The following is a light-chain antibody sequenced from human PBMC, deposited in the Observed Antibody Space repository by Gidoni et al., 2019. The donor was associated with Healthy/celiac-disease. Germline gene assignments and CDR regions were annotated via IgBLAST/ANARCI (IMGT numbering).Light chain of an antibody. Sequence: EIVLPQSPGTLSLSPGERATLPCRASQSVSSSYLAWYQQKPGQAPRLLIAGASSRASGLPDRFSGSGSGTYFTLTISRREPEDFAVYYCQQYGSSLWTFGQGTKVEIK. CDR1: QSVSSSY. CDR2: GAS. J-gene: IGKJ1*01. V-gene: IGKV3-20*01. CDR3: QQYGSSLWT.